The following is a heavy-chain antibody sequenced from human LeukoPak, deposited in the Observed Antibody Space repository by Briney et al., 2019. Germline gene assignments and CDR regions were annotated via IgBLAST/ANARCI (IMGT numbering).Heavy chain of an antibody. D-gene: IGHD1-26*01. CDR1: GYTFTSYG. CDR2: ISAYNGNT. J-gene: IGHJ4*02. V-gene: IGHV1-18*01. Sequence: ASVKVSCKASGYTFTSYGISWVRQAPGQGLEWMGWISAYNGNTKYAQNVQGRVTMTRDTSTSTTYMELRSLRSDDTAVYYCVGERESSGTVYFGYWGQGTLVTVSS. CDR3: VGERESSGTVYFGY.